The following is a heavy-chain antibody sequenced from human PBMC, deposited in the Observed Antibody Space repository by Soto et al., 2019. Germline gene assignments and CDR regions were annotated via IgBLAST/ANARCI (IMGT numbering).Heavy chain of an antibody. CDR3: ASQGSWTYDYYGLDV. Sequence: GPGVRKPGASVKVSCEASGYTFTTSGMSWVRQVPGQGLEWMGWISTYNGDTNSAQNFQGRVLMTADTSTGTAYMELMSLKADDPAVYYCASQGSWTYDYYGLDVGGQGTTVTVSS. CDR1: GYTFTTSG. CDR2: ISTYNGDT. D-gene: IGHD1-26*01. V-gene: IGHV1-18*01. J-gene: IGHJ6*02.